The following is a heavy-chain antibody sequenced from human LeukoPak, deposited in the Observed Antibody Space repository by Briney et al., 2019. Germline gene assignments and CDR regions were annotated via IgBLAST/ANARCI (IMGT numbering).Heavy chain of an antibody. V-gene: IGHV1-2*02. CDR3: ARHGSGRYYPAEGRVDY. J-gene: IGHJ4*02. Sequence: ASVKVSCKASGYTFTAYYMHWVRPAPGEGLEWMGWINPNSGGTNYAQKFQGRVTMTRDTSTSTVYMELSSLRSEDTAVYYCARHGSGRYYPAEGRVDYWGQGTLVTVSS. CDR1: GYTFTAYY. D-gene: IGHD3-10*01. CDR2: INPNSGGT.